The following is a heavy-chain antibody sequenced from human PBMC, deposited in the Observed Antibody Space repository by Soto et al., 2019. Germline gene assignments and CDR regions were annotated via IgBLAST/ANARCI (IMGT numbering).Heavy chain of an antibody. V-gene: IGHV1-46*01. J-gene: IGHJ6*02. Sequence: QVQLVQSGAEVKKPGASVKGSCKASGYTFTSYYMHWVRQAPSQGLEWMGIINPSGGSTSYAQKCQGRVTMTRDTSTSTVYMELSSLRSEDTAVYYCARGDIVATIPGPDYYYGMDVWGQGTTVTVSS. D-gene: IGHD5-12*01. CDR2: INPSGGST. CDR1: GYTFTSYY. CDR3: ARGDIVATIPGPDYYYGMDV.